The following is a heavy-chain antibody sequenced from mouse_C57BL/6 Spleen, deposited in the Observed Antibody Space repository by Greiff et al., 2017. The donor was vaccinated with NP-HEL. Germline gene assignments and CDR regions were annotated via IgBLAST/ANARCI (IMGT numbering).Heavy chain of an antibody. CDR2: ISDGGSYT. J-gene: IGHJ4*01. D-gene: IGHD1-1*01. V-gene: IGHV5-4*01. CDR3: ARDRLRVDYAMDY. Sequence: EVMLVESGGGLVKPGGSLKLSCAASGFTFSSYAMSWVRQTPEKRLEWVATISDGGSYTYYPDNVKGRFTISRDNAKNNLYLQMSHLKSEDTAMYYCARDRLRVDYAMDYWGQGTSVTVSS. CDR1: GFTFSSYA.